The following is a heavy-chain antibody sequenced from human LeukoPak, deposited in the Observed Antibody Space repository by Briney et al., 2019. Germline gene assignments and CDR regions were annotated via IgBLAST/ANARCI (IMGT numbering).Heavy chain of an antibody. Sequence: PGGSLRLSCAASGFTFSSYAMSWVRQAPGKGLEGVSAISGSGGSTYYADSVKGRFTISRDNSKNTLYLQMNSLRAEDTAVYYCAKGVTMIVVVRGKGYDYWGQGTLVTVSS. D-gene: IGHD3-22*01. CDR3: AKGVTMIVVVRGKGYDY. CDR1: GFTFSSYA. CDR2: ISGSGGST. V-gene: IGHV3-23*01. J-gene: IGHJ4*02.